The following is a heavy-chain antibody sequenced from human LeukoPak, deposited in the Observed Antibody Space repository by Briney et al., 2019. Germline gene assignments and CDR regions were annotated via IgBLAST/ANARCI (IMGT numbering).Heavy chain of an antibody. D-gene: IGHD2-2*01. V-gene: IGHV3-48*01. CDR3: ASEGGDIVVVPAAPYYFDY. CDR2: ISSSSSTI. Sequence: PGGSLRLSCAASGFTFSSYSMNWVRQAPGKGLEWVSYISSSSSTIYYADSVKGRFTISRDNAKNSLYLQMNSLRAEDTAVYYCASEGGDIVVVPAAPYYFDYWGQGTLVTVSS. CDR1: GFTFSSYS. J-gene: IGHJ4*02.